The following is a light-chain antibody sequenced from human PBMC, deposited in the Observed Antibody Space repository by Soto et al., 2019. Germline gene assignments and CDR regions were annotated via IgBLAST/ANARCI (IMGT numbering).Light chain of an antibody. CDR3: QHYNSSPRT. Sequence: EIVMTQSPATLSVSPGERATLSCRASQSVRTNLAWYQQNPGQAPRLLIYGASTRATGIPARFSGSGSGAEFTLTISSLQSEDFAVYYCQHYNSSPRTFGHGTKVEIK. CDR2: GAS. CDR1: QSVRTN. J-gene: IGKJ1*01. V-gene: IGKV3-15*01.